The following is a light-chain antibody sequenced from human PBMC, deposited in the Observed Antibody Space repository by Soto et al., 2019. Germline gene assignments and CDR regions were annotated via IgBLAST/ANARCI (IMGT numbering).Light chain of an antibody. CDR3: SSYTSSCTLVV. Sequence: QSALTQPASVSGSPGQSINISCTGTSSDIGGYKYVSWYQQHPGKAPKLMIFEVSNRPSGVSNRFSGSKSGNTASLTISGLQADDEADYYCSSYTSSCTLVVFGGGTKLTVL. V-gene: IGLV2-14*01. J-gene: IGLJ2*01. CDR2: EVS. CDR1: SSDIGGYKY.